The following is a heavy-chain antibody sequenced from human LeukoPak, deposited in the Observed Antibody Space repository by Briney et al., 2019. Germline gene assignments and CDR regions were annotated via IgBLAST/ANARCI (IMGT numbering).Heavy chain of an antibody. CDR1: GFNVSNNY. V-gene: IGHV3-53*01. D-gene: IGHD3-10*01. Sequence: GGSLRLSCAASGFNVSNNYMNWVRQAPGKGLEWVSVIFSSGPTYYADSVKGRFTISRDTSKNALYLQMNSLRAEDTAVYHCAISGLGFGEFRGLDYWGQGTLVTVSS. J-gene: IGHJ4*02. CDR2: IFSSGPT. CDR3: AISGLGFGEFRGLDY.